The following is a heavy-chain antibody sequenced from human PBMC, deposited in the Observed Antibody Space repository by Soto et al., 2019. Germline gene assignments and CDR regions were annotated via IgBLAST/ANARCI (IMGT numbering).Heavy chain of an antibody. Sequence: QVQLVESGGGVVQPGRSLRLSCAASGFTFSSYGMHWVRQAPGKGLEWVAVIWYDGSNKYYADSVKGRFTISRDNSKNTLYLQMNSLRAEDTAVYYCARSVVIAPYAPPTFDYWGQGTLVTVSS. D-gene: IGHD2-21*01. V-gene: IGHV3-33*01. J-gene: IGHJ4*02. CDR3: ARSVVIAPYAPPTFDY. CDR1: GFTFSSYG. CDR2: IWYDGSNK.